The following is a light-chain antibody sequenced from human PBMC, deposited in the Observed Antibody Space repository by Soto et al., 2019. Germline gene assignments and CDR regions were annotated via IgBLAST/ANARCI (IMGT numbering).Light chain of an antibody. CDR3: QQYGTSPWT. CDR1: QSVNSDY. Sequence: EIVLTQSPGTLSLFPGERATLSCRATQSVNSDYLAWYQQKPGQAPRLLIYIASRRATGIPDRFSGGGSGTDFTLTINRLEPEDCAVYYCQQYGTSPWTFGQGTKVEIK. J-gene: IGKJ1*01. V-gene: IGKV3-20*01. CDR2: IAS.